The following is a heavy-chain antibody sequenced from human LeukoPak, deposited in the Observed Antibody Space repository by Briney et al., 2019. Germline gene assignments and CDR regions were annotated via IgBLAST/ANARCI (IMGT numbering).Heavy chain of an antibody. D-gene: IGHD3-22*01. CDR1: GFTFGSYG. J-gene: IGHJ4*02. Sequence: GGSLRLSCVASGFTFGSYGMHWVRQAPGKGLEWVAVIWYDGTNKYYADSVKGRFTISRDSPKNTLYLQMNSLRAEDTAVYYCARAAYDNSGYLTLWGQGTLVTVSS. V-gene: IGHV3-33*01. CDR3: ARAAYDNSGYLTL. CDR2: IWYDGTNK.